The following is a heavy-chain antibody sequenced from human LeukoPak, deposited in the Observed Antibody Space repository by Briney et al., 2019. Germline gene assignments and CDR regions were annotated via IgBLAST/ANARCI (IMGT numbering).Heavy chain of an antibody. CDR3: ARESGTVTTSAFDY. CDR2: IYYSGST. D-gene: IGHD4-17*01. CDR1: GGSISSYY. V-gene: IGHV4-59*01. J-gene: IGHJ4*02. Sequence: SETLSLTCTVSGGSISSYYWSWIRQPPGKGLEWIGYIYYSGSTNYNPSLKSRVTISVDTSKNQFSLKLSSVTAADTAVYYCARESGTVTTSAFDYWGQGTLVTVSS.